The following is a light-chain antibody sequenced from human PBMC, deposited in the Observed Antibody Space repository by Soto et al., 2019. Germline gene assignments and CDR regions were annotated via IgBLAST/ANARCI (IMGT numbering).Light chain of an antibody. CDR2: SND. Sequence: QSVLTQPPSASGTPGQRVSIPCSGRASDIGTNTVNWYQQFPGTAPKLLLHSNDQRPSGVPDRFSGSKSGTSASLAISGLQSEDEADYYCVAWDGSLNGYVFGTGTKLTVL. CDR3: VAWDGSLNGYV. J-gene: IGLJ1*01. V-gene: IGLV1-44*01. CDR1: ASDIGTNT.